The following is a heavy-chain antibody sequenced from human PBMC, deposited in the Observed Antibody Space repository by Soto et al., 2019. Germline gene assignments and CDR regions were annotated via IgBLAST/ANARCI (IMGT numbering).Heavy chain of an antibody. J-gene: IGHJ5*02. CDR3: ARDQGGSYDSWFVP. V-gene: IGHV3-21*01. CDR2: ISSSSSYI. D-gene: IGHD1-26*01. CDR1: TFSTYS. Sequence: EVQLVESGGGLVKPGGSLRLSCAFTFSTYSLNWVRQAPGKGLEWVSSISSSSSYIKYADSVKGRFTISRDNAKNSLYLQMNSLRAEDTDVYYCARDQGGSYDSWFVPWGQGTLVTVSS.